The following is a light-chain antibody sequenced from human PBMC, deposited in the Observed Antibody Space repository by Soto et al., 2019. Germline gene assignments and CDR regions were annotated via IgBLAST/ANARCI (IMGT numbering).Light chain of an antibody. CDR3: QQYYTTPLT. CDR1: QSVLLTTNNKNY. V-gene: IGKV4-1*01. Sequence: DIVMTQSPDSLAGSLGERATINCKSSQSVLLTTNNKNYLAWYQQKPGQSPKLLIYWASTRESGVPDRFSGSGSGADFTLTISSLQAEDVATYYCQQYYTTPLTFGGGTRLEMK. J-gene: IGKJ4*01. CDR2: WAS.